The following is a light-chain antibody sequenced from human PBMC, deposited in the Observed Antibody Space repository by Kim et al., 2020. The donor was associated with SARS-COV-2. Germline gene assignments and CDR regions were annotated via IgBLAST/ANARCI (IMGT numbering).Light chain of an antibody. J-gene: IGKJ1*01. V-gene: IGKV1-6*02. CDR2: AAS. CDR3: LQDYNYPRT. CDR1: QGIRND. Sequence: AIQMTQSPSSLSASVGDRIIITCRASQGIRNDLGWYQQKPGKAPKLLIYAASSLQSGVPSRFSGSGSGTDFTLTISSLQPEDFATYYCLQDYNYPRTFGQGTKVEI.